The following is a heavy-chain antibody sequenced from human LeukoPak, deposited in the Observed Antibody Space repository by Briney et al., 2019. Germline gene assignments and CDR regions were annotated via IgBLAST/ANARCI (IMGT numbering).Heavy chain of an antibody. D-gene: IGHD1-1*01. J-gene: IGHJ5*02. CDR2: IKRDGSQK. CDR3: ARLGLEVGGPNWFDP. Sequence: GGSLRLSCAAPGFSFSSNWMGWVRQAPGKGFEWVAHIKRDGSQKYYLDSVKGRFTISRDNAKNSLYLQMNSLRVEDTAVYYCARLGLEVGGPNWFDPWGQGTLVTVSS. CDR1: GFSFSSNW. V-gene: IGHV3-7*01.